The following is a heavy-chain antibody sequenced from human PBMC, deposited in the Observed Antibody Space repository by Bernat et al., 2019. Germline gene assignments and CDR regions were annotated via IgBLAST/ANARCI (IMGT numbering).Heavy chain of an antibody. J-gene: IGHJ4*02. CDR3: GKDRMVRRGGYQDCNY. CDR2: VGSSGGDT. Sequence: EVQLLESGGGLVQPGRSLRLFCVASGFTFSNYAMSWVRQAPGKGLERVATVGSSGGDTYYADSVKGRFTISRDNSMSTLYLQMNSLRAEDTAVYYCGKDRMVRRGGYQDCNYGGKGPLVTVS. CDR1: GFTFSNYA. D-gene: IGHD1-26*01. V-gene: IGHV3-23*01.